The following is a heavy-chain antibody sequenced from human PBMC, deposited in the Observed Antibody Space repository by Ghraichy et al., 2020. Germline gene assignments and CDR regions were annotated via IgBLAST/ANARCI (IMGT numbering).Heavy chain of an antibody. CDR1: GFTFSSYA. CDR3: AKDRVGLLDKDY. V-gene: IGHV3-23*01. CDR2: ISGSGGST. J-gene: IGHJ4*02. Sequence: GGSLRLSCAASGFTFSSYAMSWVRRAPGKGVEWVSAISGSGGSTYYADSVKGRFTISRDNSKNTLYLQMNSLRAEDTAVYYCAKDRVGLLDKDYWGQGTLVTVSS. D-gene: IGHD3/OR15-3a*01.